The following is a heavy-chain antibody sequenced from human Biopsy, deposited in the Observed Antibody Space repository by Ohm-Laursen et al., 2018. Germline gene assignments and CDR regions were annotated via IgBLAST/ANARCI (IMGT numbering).Heavy chain of an antibody. D-gene: IGHD3-3*01. CDR1: GGSIISYY. CDR3: ARTPRDSFWSGSYKRGLWFDP. Sequence: SDTLSLTCSVSGGSIISYYWTWIRQPPGKGLEWIGHVSNGGITNYNPSLKSRVTISKDTSKNQFSLQVNSVTAADTAVYYCARTPRDSFWSGSYKRGLWFDPWGQGTLVIVSS. J-gene: IGHJ5*02. CDR2: VSNGGIT. V-gene: IGHV4-59*07.